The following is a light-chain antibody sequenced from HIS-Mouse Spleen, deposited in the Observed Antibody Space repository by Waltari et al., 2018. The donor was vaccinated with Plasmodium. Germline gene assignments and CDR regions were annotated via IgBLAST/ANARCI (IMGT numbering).Light chain of an antibody. CDR2: DAS. V-gene: IGKV3-11*01. J-gene: IGKJ2*01. CDR3: QQRSNWPPGYT. Sequence: EIVLTQSPATLSLSPGERATLSCRASQSVSSYLAWYQQKPCQAPSLLIYDASNGATGIPARFSGSGSGTGFTLTISSLEPEDFAVYYCQQRSNWPPGYTFGQGTKLESK. CDR1: QSVSSY.